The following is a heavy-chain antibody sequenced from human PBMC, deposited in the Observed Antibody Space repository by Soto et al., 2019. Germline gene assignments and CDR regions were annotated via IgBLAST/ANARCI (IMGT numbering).Heavy chain of an antibody. CDR3: VRDQSSGWSLDY. CDR2: ISYDGSNK. J-gene: IGHJ4*02. V-gene: IGHV3-30-3*01. D-gene: IGHD6-19*01. CDR1: GFTFSNYA. Sequence: PGGSLRLSCAASGFTFSNYAMHWVRQAPGKGLEWVAVISYDGSNKNYADSVKGRFTISRDNSKHTLYLQMNSLRAEDTAVYYCVRDQSSGWSLDYWGQGTLVTVSS.